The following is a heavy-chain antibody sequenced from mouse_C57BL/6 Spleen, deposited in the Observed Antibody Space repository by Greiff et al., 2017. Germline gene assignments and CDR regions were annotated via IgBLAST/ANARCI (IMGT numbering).Heavy chain of an antibody. CDR1: GYAFSSYW. J-gene: IGHJ4*01. CDR2: IYPGDGDT. D-gene: IGHD3-3*01. Sequence: VQLQQSGAELVKPGASVKISCKASGYAFSSYWMNWVKQRPGKGLEWIGQIYPGDGDTNYNGKFKGKATLTADKSSSTAYMQLSSLTSEDSAVYCCARRGGPSYALDYWGQGTSVTVSS. CDR3: ARRGGPSYALDY. V-gene: IGHV1-80*01.